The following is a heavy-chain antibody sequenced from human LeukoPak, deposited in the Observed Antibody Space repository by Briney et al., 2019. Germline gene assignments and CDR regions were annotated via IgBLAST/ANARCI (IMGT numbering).Heavy chain of an antibody. CDR1: GFTFDDYA. Sequence: GGSLRLSCAASGFTFDDYAMHWVRQAPGKGLEWVSGISWNSGSIGYADSVKGRFTISRDNAKNSLYLQMNSLRAEDTALYYCAKDPSPHYDFWSGYYTGGFDYWGQGTLVTVSS. D-gene: IGHD3-3*01. J-gene: IGHJ4*02. CDR3: AKDPSPHYDFWSGYYTGGFDY. V-gene: IGHV3-9*01. CDR2: ISWNSGSI.